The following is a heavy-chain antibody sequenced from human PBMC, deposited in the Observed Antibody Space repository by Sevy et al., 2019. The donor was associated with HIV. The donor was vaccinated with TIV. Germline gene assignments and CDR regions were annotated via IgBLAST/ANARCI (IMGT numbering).Heavy chain of an antibody. CDR1: GFTFSSYA. V-gene: IGHV3-23*01. Sequence: GGSLRLSCAASGFTFSSYAMSWVRQAPGKGLEWVSAISGSGGSTYYADSVKGRFTIPRDNSKNTLYLQMNSLRAEDTAVYYSAKGYYYDSSGYYSPFDYWGQGTLVTVSS. J-gene: IGHJ4*02. CDR2: ISGSGGST. CDR3: AKGYYYDSSGYYSPFDY. D-gene: IGHD3-22*01.